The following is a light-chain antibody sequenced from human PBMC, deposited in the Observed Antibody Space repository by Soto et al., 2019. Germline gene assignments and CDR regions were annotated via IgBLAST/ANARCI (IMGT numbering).Light chain of an antibody. Sequence: EIVLTQSPATLSLSPGERATLSCRASQSVSSYLAWYQQKPGQAPRLLIYDASNRATGIPARFSGSGSGTDFTPTISSLQSEDFATYYCQQYNSSPLTFGGGTKVDIK. CDR3: QQYNSSPLT. CDR2: DAS. V-gene: IGKV3-11*01. CDR1: QSVSSY. J-gene: IGKJ4*01.